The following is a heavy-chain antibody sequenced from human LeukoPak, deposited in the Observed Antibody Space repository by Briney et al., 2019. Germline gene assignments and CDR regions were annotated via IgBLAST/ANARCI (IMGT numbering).Heavy chain of an antibody. CDR2: ISSSSSYI. J-gene: IGHJ6*04. D-gene: IGHD2-15*01. Sequence: GGSLRLSCAASGFTFSSYSMNWVRQAPGKGLEWVSSISSSSSYIYYADSVKGRFTISRDNAKNSLYLQMNSLRAEDTAVYYCARYFAPDAPFPAATHYYSGMDFWAKGTRVTVPS. CDR1: GFTFSSYS. CDR3: ARYFAPDAPFPAATHYYSGMDF. V-gene: IGHV3-21*01.